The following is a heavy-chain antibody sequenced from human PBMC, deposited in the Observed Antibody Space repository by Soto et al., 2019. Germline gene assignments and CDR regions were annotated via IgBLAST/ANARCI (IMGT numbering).Heavy chain of an antibody. J-gene: IGHJ4*02. CDR3: AGWGGHDYNY. D-gene: IGHD4-4*01. CDR1: GFTFTDFY. CDR2: IRPDGTET. Sequence: EVQLVQSGGGLVQPGGSLRLSCVGSGFTFTDFYMNWVRQAPGKGLEWVANIRPDGTETNYVESVRGRFTTSRDNAKNSPLLQMNSLRADDRALYYCAGWGGHDYNYWGQGILVTVSS. V-gene: IGHV3-7*03.